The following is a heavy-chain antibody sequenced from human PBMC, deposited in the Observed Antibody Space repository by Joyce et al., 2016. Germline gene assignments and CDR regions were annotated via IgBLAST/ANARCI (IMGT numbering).Heavy chain of an antibody. D-gene: IGHD3-3*01. Sequence: QVQLEQSGAEVKEPGVSVNVSCKTSGYKLTAHHIHCVGQALGQGLGWMGWINPNSCDTKSAQKFQKCVTMTRDTSINTVNLGHRRIRTDDTDGYYCARDGYDIWSGEPRKYSMDVWGKGSTVTVSS. V-gene: IGHV1-2*04. CDR1: GYKLTAHH. J-gene: IGHJ6*03. CDR2: INPNSCDT. CDR3: ARDGYDIWSGEPRKYSMDV.